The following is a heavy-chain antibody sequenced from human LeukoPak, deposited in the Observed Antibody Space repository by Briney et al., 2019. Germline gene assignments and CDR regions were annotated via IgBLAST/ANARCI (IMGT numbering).Heavy chain of an antibody. V-gene: IGHV4-4*07. CDR2: IYPSGSS. CDR3: ARDFGWFDS. CDR1: GGSISSDY. J-gene: IGHJ5*01. Sequence: SETLSLTCTVSGGSISSDYWSWIRQPAGKGLEWIGRIYPSGSSNNNPSLKSRVTMSVDTSKNQLSLRLNSVTAADTAVYYCARDFGWFDSWGQGTLVTVSS. D-gene: IGHD3-16*01.